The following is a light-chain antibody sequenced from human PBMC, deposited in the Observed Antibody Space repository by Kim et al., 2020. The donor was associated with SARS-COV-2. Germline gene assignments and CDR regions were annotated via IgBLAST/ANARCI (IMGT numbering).Light chain of an antibody. CDR1: SGSIASNY. Sequence: GKAVTISCTRSSGSIASNYVQWYQQRPGSAPTTVIFEDNQRPSGVPDRFSGSIDTSSNSASLTISGLKTEDEADYFCQSYDDNNVVFGGGTQLTV. CDR2: EDN. J-gene: IGLJ3*02. V-gene: IGLV6-57*03. CDR3: QSYDDNNVV.